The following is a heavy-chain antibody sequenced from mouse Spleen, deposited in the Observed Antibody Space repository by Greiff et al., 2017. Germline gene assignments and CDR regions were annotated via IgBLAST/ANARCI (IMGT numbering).Heavy chain of an antibody. V-gene: IGHV5-9-2*01. CDR1: GFTFSSYG. J-gene: IGHJ4*01. Sequence: EVQRVESGGGLVKPGGSLKLSCAASGFTFSSYGMSWVRQTPEKRLEWVATISGGGSYTYYPDSVKGRFTISRDNAKNNLYLQMSSLRSEDTALYYCARQGGPTMIAMDYWGQGTSVTVSS. D-gene: IGHD2-4*01. CDR2: ISGGGSYT. CDR3: ARQGGPTMIAMDY.